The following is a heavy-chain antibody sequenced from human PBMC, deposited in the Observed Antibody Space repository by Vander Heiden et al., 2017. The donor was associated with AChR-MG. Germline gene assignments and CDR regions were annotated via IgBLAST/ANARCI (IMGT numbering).Heavy chain of an antibody. V-gene: IGHV1-46*03. J-gene: IGHJ6*02. CDR3: ATSLEGGDLEARSELDV. CDR1: GYTFTSYY. CDR2: INPSGGST. Sequence: QVQLVQSGAEVKKPGASVKVSCKASGYTFTSYYMHWVRQAPGQGLEWMGIINPSGGSTSYAQKFQGRVTMTRDTSTSTVYMELSSLRSEDTAVYYCATSLEGGDLEARSELDVWGQGTTVTVSS. D-gene: IGHD2-21*02.